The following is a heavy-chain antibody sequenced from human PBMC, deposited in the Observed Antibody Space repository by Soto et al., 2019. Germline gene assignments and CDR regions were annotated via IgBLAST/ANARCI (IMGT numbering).Heavy chain of an antibody. J-gene: IGHJ4*02. D-gene: IGHD2-15*01. V-gene: IGHV3-30*18. CDR1: GFTFSSYG. CDR3: AKDLLVVEWYFDY. Sequence: QVQLVESGGGVVQPGRSLRLSCAASGFTFSSYGMHWVRQAPGKGLEWVAVISYDGSNKYYADSVKGRFTISRDNSKNTLYLQMNSLRAEDTAVYYCAKDLLVVEWYFDYWGQGTLVTVSS. CDR2: ISYDGSNK.